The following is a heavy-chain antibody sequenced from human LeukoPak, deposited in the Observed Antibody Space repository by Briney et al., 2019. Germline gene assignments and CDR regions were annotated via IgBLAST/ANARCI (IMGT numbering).Heavy chain of an antibody. D-gene: IGHD5-12*01. CDR1: GYTFTGYY. CDR3: AITTVDIVATFDP. CDR2: INPNSGGT. J-gene: IGHJ5*02. Sequence: GASVQVSCKASGYTFTGYYMHWVRQAPGQGLEWMGWINPNSGGTNYAQKFQGRVTMTRDTSISTAYMELSRLRSDDTAVYYCAITTVDIVATFDPWGQGTLVTVSS. V-gene: IGHV1-2*02.